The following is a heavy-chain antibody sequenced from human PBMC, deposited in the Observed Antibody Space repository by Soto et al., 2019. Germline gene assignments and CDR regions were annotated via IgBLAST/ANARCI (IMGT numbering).Heavy chain of an antibody. CDR1: GFTFSSYA. Sequence: GGSLRLSCAASGFTFSSYAMTWVRQAPGKGLEWVSGISGSGGSTYYADSVKGRFTISRDNSKSTLNVEMNSLRAEDTAVYYCAKGGSITGRAWVGMFDCWGQGALVTVSS. CDR3: AKGGSITGRAWVGMFDC. CDR2: ISGSGGST. D-gene: IGHD6-6*01. V-gene: IGHV3-23*01. J-gene: IGHJ4*02.